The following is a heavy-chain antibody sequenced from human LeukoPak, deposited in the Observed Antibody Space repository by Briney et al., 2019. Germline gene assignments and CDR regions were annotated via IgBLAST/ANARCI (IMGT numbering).Heavy chain of an antibody. J-gene: IGHJ4*02. CDR3: TARYSGYEEFDY. V-gene: IGHV3-15*01. D-gene: IGHD5-12*01. CDR1: GFTFSNAW. CDR2: IKSKTDGGTT. Sequence: GGSLRLSCAASGFTFSNAWMSWVRQAPGKGLEWVGRIKSKTDGGTTDYAAPVKGRFTISRDDSKNTLYLQMNSLKTEDTAVYYCTARYSGYEEFDYWGQGTLVTVSS.